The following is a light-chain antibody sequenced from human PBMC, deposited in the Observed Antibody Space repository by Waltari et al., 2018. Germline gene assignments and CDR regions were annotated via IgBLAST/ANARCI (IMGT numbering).Light chain of an antibody. CDR3: QQYGSSPLT. Sequence: EIVLTQSPGTLSLSPGERATLSCRASQSVTNNYLAWYRQKPGRAPRVLIYAASSRATGIPERFSGSGSGTDFSLTIRRVEPEDFAVYFCQQYGSSPLTFGGGTKVEIK. V-gene: IGKV3-20*01. CDR1: QSVTNNY. CDR2: AAS. J-gene: IGKJ4*01.